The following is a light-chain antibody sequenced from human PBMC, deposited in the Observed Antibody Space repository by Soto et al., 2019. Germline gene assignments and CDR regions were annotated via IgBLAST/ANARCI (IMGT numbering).Light chain of an antibody. CDR1: SVDVVCYNF. V-gene: IGLV2-14*03. CDR3: SSYTSGNTLV. J-gene: IGLJ1*01. CDR2: DVT. Sequence: QSLLTKPACVSGSPGQSVTISCPGTSVDVVCYNFGSWYQHHPVKAPKLMIYDVTNRPSGVSNRFSGSKSGNTASLTISGLQAEDEADYYCSSYTSGNTLVFGTGTKVTGL.